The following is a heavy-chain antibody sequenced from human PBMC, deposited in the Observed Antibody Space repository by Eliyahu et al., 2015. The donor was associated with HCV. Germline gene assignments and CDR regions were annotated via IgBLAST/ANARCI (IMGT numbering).Heavy chain of an antibody. CDR1: GGXISXYY. V-gene: IGHV4-59*01. J-gene: IGHJ5*02. CDR3: ASGGGGIAVAGTGGWFDP. CDR2: IYSSGST. D-gene: IGHD6-19*01. Sequence: QVQLQESGPGLVKPSETLSLXCTVXGGXISXYYWXWLRQPPGXGLEWIAYIYSSGSTNYNPPLKSRVTISVDTSKNQFSLKLSSVTAADTAVYYCASGGGGIAVAGTGGWFDPWGQGTLVTVSS.